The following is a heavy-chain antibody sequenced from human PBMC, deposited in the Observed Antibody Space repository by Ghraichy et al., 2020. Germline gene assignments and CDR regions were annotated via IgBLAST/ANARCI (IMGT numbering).Heavy chain of an antibody. V-gene: IGHV3-48*02. CDR2: ISSSGSTI. CDR1: GFTFSTYN. CDR3: ARESCSSPNCYGIRGSDY. D-gene: IGHD2-2*01. Sequence: GGSLRLSCAASGFTFSTYNMNWVRQAPGKGLQWVSYISSSGSTIYYADSVKGRFTISRDNAKNSLYLQMNSLRDEDTAVYYCARESCSSPNCYGIRGSDYWGQGTLVTVSS. J-gene: IGHJ4*02.